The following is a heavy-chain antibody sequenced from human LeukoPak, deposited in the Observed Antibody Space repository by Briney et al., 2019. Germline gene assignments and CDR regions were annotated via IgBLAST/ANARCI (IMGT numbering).Heavy chain of an antibody. Sequence: GASVKVSCKASGGTFSSYAISWVRQAPGQGLEWMGGIIPIFGTANYAQKFQGRVTITTDESTSTAYMELSSLRSEDTAVYYCARVPMTRAAAGVYYFDYWGQGTLVTVSS. D-gene: IGHD6-13*01. CDR2: IIPIFGTA. CDR3: ARVPMTRAAAGVYYFDY. CDR1: GGTFSSYA. V-gene: IGHV1-69*05. J-gene: IGHJ4*02.